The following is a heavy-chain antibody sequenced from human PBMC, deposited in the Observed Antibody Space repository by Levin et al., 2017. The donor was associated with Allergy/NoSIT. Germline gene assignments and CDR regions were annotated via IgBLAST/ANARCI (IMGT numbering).Heavy chain of an antibody. V-gene: IGHV3-30*18. CDR2: ISYDGSNK. J-gene: IGHJ3*02. CDR1: GFTFSSYG. Sequence: TGGSLRLSCAASGFTFSSYGMHWVRQAPGKGLEWVAVISYDGSNKYYADSVKGRFTISRDNSKNTLYLQMNSLRAEDTAVYYCAKDAAGTHAFDIWGQGTMVTVSS. D-gene: IGHD6-19*01. CDR3: AKDAAGTHAFDI.